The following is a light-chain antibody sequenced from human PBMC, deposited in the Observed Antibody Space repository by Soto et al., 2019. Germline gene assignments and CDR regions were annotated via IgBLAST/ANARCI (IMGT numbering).Light chain of an antibody. CDR1: QIVTSDY. Sequence: ELVLTQSPGTLSLSPGERVTLSCRASQIVTSDYLAWYQQKPGQAPRLLIYGASSRATGIPDRFSGSGSGTDFTLTISRLEPEDFAVYYCQQYGSSPTFGQGTKVDI. CDR3: QQYGSSPT. V-gene: IGKV3-20*01. J-gene: IGKJ1*01. CDR2: GAS.